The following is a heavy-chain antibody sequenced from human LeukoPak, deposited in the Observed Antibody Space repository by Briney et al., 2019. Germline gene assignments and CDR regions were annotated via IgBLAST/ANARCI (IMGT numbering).Heavy chain of an antibody. CDR3: ALNRGSGWYFHY. D-gene: IGHD6-19*01. CDR1: GFTFSSYA. CDR2: ISYDGSNK. Sequence: GGSLRLSCEASGFTFSSYAMHWVRQAPGKGLEWVAVISYDGSNKYGDSVKGRFTISRDNSKNTLDLQMNSLRAEDTAVYYCALNRGSGWYFHYWGQGTLVTVSS. V-gene: IGHV3-30*03. J-gene: IGHJ4*02.